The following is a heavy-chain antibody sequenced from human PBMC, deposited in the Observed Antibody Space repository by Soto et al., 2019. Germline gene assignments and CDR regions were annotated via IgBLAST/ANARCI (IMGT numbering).Heavy chain of an antibody. V-gene: IGHV3-30*04. CDR1: GITVSTYA. J-gene: IGHJ6*02. Sequence: QVHLVESGGGVVQPGRSLSLSCAASGITVSTYAMHWVRQAPGKGLEWVAVMSYDGENKYHADSVKGRFTISRDNSKNTLYLQMHSLRPEDTALYYCARDRVAMLNYYGMDVCVQGTTVTVSS. D-gene: IGHD3-16*01. CDR3: ARDRVAMLNYYGMDV. CDR2: MSYDGENK.